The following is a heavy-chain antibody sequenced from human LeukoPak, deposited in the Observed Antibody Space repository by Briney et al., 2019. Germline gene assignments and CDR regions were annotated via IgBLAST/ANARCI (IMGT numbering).Heavy chain of an antibody. CDR3: TRAHSDSWPYHYFDY. CDR2: ISGSGGRT. CDR1: GFTVSTNY. D-gene: IGHD3-22*01. Sequence: GGSLRLSCAASGFTVSTNYMSWVRQAPGKGLEWVSVISGSGGRTYYADSVKGRFTISRDHSKNTLSLQMNSLRAEDTAVYFCTRAHSDSWPYHYFDYWGLGTLVTVSS. J-gene: IGHJ4*02. V-gene: IGHV3-23*01.